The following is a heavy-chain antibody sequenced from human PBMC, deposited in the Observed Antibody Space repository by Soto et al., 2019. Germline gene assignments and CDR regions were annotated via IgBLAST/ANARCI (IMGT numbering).Heavy chain of an antibody. CDR1: GGSISSSSYY. CDR3: ARLSDTYYYGSGSYFSGTWYYFDY. CDR2: IYYSGST. Sequence: SETLSLTCTVSGGSISSSSYYWGWIRQPPGKGLEWIGSIYYSGSTYYNPSLKSRVTISVDTSKNQFSLKLSSVTAADTAVYYCARLSDTYYYGSGSYFSGTWYYFDYWGQGTLVTVSS. D-gene: IGHD3-10*01. V-gene: IGHV4-39*01. J-gene: IGHJ4*02.